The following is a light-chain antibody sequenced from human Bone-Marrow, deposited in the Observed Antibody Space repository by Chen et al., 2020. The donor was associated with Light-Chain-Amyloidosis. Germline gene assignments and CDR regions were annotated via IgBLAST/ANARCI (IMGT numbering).Light chain of an antibody. J-gene: IGLJ2*01. CDR2: RDT. CDR1: DLPTKY. Sequence: SYELTQPPSVSVSPGQTARITCSGDDLPTKYAYWYQQKPGQAPVLVIHRDTERPSGISERFSGSSSGTTATLAISGVRAEDEADYHCQSAEGSGTYGVIFGGGPKLTVL. CDR3: QSAEGSGTYGVI. V-gene: IGLV3-25*03.